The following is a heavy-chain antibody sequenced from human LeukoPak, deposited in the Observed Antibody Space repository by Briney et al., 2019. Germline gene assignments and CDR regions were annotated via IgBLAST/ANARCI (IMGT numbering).Heavy chain of an antibody. D-gene: IGHD5-18*01. CDR1: GFTFSSYT. V-gene: IGHV3-30*04. CDR2: ISYDGSNK. J-gene: IGHJ4*02. Sequence: PGGSLRLSCAASGFTFSSYTMNWVRQAPGKGLEWVAVISYDGSNKYYADSVKGRFTISRDNSKNTLYLQMNSLRAEDTAVYYCAREGDTAMGNFDYWGQGTLVTVSS. CDR3: AREGDTAMGNFDY.